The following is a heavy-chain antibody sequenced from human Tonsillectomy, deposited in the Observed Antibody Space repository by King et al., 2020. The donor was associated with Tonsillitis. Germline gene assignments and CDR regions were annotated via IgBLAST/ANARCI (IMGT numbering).Heavy chain of an antibody. D-gene: IGHD5-24*01. V-gene: IGHV4-34*01. CDR3: ARGGATETGSYYYHMDV. Sequence: VQLQQWGAGLLKPSELLSLTCAVYGGSFSDYYWSWLRQPPGKGLEWIGEISHSEGTKYNPALKSRVTISGDTSKNQFSLKLTSVNAADTAVYYCARGGATETGSYYYHMDVWGKGTTVTVSS. J-gene: IGHJ6*03. CDR1: GGSFSDYY. CDR2: ISHSEGT.